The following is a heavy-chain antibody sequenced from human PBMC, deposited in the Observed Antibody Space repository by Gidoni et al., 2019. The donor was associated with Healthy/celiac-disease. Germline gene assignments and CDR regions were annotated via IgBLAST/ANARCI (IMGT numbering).Heavy chain of an antibody. CDR2: ISSSSSYI. CDR1: GFTFSSYS. CDR3: ARDRTRITIFGVVPNWFDP. Sequence: LGLSCAASGFTFSSYSMNWVRQAPGKGLEWVSSISSSSSYIYYADSVKGRFTISRDNAKNSLYLQMNSLRAEDTAVYYCARDRTRITIFGVVPNWFDPWGQGTLVTVSS. D-gene: IGHD3-3*01. J-gene: IGHJ5*02. V-gene: IGHV3-21*01.